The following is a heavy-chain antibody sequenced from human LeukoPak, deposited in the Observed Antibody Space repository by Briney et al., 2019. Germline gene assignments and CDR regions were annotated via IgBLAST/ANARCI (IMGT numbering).Heavy chain of an antibody. J-gene: IGHJ4*02. CDR1: GYTFTGYY. CDR2: INPNSGGT. D-gene: IGHD3-22*01. Sequence: GASVKVSCKASGYTFTGYYIHWVRQAPGQGLEWMGWINPNSGGTNYAQTFQGRVTMTGDTSISTAHMELSRLRSDDTAVYYCARDLGYYDRLDQFDCWGQGTLVTVFS. CDR3: ARDLGYYDRLDQFDC. V-gene: IGHV1-2*02.